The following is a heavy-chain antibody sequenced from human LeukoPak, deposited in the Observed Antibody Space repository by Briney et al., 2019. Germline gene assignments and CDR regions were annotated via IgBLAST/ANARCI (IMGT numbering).Heavy chain of an antibody. D-gene: IGHD6-19*01. CDR3: ARDMTGYSSAWYYFDY. V-gene: IGHV3-74*01. CDR1: GFTFSSYW. J-gene: IGHJ4*02. Sequence: GGSLRLSCAASGFTFSSYWMHWVRQAPGKGLVWVSRINSDGSSTSYADSVKGRFTISRDNAKNTLYLQINSLRAEDTGVYYCARDMTGYSSAWYYFDYWGQGTLVTVSS. CDR2: INSDGSST.